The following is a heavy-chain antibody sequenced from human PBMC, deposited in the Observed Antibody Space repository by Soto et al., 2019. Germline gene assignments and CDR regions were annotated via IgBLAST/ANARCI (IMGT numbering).Heavy chain of an antibody. CDR3: EGRDDPFHV. CDR2: IWHDGSQK. CDR1: GLTFSNYD. Sequence: QVQLVESGGGVVQPERSLRLSCVATGLTFSNYDIHWVRQAPGRGLEWVAVIWHDGSQKYSADSVRGRFTISRDNSKNTVYLQMNSLRAEDTAVYYCEGRDDPFHVWGQGTMVTVSS. J-gene: IGHJ3*01. V-gene: IGHV3-33*01.